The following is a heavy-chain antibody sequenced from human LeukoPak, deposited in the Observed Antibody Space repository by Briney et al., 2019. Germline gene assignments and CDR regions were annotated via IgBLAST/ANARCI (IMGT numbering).Heavy chain of an antibody. Sequence: GGSLRLSCAASGFTASSNYMSWVRQAPGKGLEWVSVIYSGGSTYYADSVKGRFTISRDNSKNTLYLQMNSLRAEDTAVYYCASKKVAGDYYYGMDVWGQGTTVTVSS. V-gene: IGHV3-66*01. J-gene: IGHJ6*02. CDR3: ASKKVAGDYYYGMDV. CDR2: IYSGGST. CDR1: GFTASSNY. D-gene: IGHD6-19*01.